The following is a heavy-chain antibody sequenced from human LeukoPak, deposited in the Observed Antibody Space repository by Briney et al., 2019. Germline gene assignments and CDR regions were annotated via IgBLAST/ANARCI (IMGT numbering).Heavy chain of an antibody. J-gene: IGHJ5*02. D-gene: IGHD3-10*01. V-gene: IGHV4-34*01. CDR1: GGSFSGYY. Sequence: PSETLSLTCAVYGGSFSGYYWSWIRQPPGKGLEWIGEINHSGSTNYDPSLKSRVTISVDTSKNQFSLKLSSVTAADTAVYYCARGAIWFGELRNWFDPWGQGTLVTVSS. CDR2: INHSGST. CDR3: ARGAIWFGELRNWFDP.